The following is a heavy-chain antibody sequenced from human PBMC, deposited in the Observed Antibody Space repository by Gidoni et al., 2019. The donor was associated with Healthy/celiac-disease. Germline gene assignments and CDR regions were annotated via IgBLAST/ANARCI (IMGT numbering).Heavy chain of an antibody. Sequence: QVQLVQSGAEVKKPGASVKVSCKASGYTFTGYYMHWVRQAPGQGLEWMGWINPNSGGTNYAQKFQGRVTMTRDTSISTAYMELSRLRSDDTAVYYCARDKKRYYYGSGSYFGVWGQGTTVTVSS. J-gene: IGHJ6*02. CDR1: GYTFTGYY. CDR2: INPNSGGT. V-gene: IGHV1-2*02. CDR3: ARDKKRYYYGSGSYFGV. D-gene: IGHD3-10*01.